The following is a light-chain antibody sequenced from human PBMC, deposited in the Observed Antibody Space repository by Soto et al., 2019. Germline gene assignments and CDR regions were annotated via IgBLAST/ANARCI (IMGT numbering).Light chain of an antibody. J-gene: IGKJ1*01. V-gene: IGKV3-20*01. CDR2: DAS. CDR3: QQYGSSPVT. CDR1: QSVGYH. Sequence: EIVLTQSPATLSLSPGERATLSCRASQSVGYHLAWYQQKPGQAPRLLIYDASNRATGIPARFSGSGSGTDFTLTISRLEPEDFAVYYCQQYGSSPVTFGQGTKVDI.